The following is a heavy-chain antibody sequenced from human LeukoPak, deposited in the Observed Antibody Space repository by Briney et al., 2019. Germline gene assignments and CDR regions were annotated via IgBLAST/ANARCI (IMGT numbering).Heavy chain of an antibody. D-gene: IGHD6-13*01. V-gene: IGHV3-7*01. CDR3: AREWQGGIAAAGTRIEGDY. CDR2: INQDGSEK. Sequence: PGGSLRLSCAVSGFAVSGYWMSWVRQGPGKGLEWVANINQDGSEKYYVDSVKGRFTTSRDNAENSLFLQMSSLRVEDTAVYYCAREWQGGIAAAGTRIEGDYWGQGTLVAVSS. CDR1: GFAVSGYW. J-gene: IGHJ4*02.